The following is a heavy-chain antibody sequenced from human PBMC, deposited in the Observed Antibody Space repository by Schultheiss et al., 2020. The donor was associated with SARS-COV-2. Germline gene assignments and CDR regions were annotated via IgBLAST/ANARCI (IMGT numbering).Heavy chain of an antibody. J-gene: IGHJ3*02. V-gene: IGHV4-39*07. CDR2: INHSGST. D-gene: IGHD3-3*01. Sequence: SETLSLTCTVSGGSSSSSYYWGWIRQPPGKGLEWIGEINHSGSTNYNPSLKSRVTISVDTSKNQFSLKLSSVTAADTAVYYCARGRVLRFLEWHNDAFDIWGQGTMVTVSS. CDR1: GGSSSSSYY. CDR3: ARGRVLRFLEWHNDAFDI.